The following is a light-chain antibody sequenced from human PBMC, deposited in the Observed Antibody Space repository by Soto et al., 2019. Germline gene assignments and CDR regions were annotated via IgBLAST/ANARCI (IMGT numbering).Light chain of an antibody. V-gene: IGKV3-20*01. CDR1: QSVSSNS. CDR2: GGF. J-gene: IGKJ1*01. CDR3: QYYGGSSRT. Sequence: EIVLTQSPGTLSLSPGERATLSCRASQSVSSNSIAWYRQEPGQAPRLVMYGGFSRPTGIPDRFSGSGSGTDFTLTISRLEPEDFALYYCQYYGGSSRTFGQGTKVEIK.